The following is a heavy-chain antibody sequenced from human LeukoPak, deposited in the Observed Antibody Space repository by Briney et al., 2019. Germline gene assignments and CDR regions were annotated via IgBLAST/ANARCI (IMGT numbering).Heavy chain of an antibody. V-gene: IGHV5-51*01. CDR2: IYPGDSDT. Sequence: GEALKISCNGAAYSFTSSCIGWVRRKPGRGVEWMGIIYPGDSDTRYNPSFQSRVTISADKYTPTSYLQWSSLKASDTAMYYCARRDGSGSYSPFFDYWGQGTLVTVSS. J-gene: IGHJ4*02. CDR3: ARRDGSGSYSPFFDY. D-gene: IGHD3-10*01. CDR1: AYSFTSSC.